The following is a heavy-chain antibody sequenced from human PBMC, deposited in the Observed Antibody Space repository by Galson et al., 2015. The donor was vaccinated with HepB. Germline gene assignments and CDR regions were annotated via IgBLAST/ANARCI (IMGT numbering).Heavy chain of an antibody. CDR2: IPYDGSNK. V-gene: IGHV3-30*18. CDR3: AKAPARIVGASLDY. CDR1: GFTFSSYG. Sequence: SLRLSCAASGFTFSSYGMHWVRQAPGKGLEWVAVIPYDGSNKYYADSVKGRFTISRDNSKNTLYLQMNSLRAEDTAVYYCAKAPARIVGASLDYWGQGTLVTVSS. D-gene: IGHD1-26*01. J-gene: IGHJ4*02.